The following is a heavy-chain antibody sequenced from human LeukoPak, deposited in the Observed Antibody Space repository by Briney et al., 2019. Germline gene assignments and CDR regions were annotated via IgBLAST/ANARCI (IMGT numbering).Heavy chain of an antibody. V-gene: IGHV4-59*01. CDR3: AVGPGHYYDSSGYYFLDY. J-gene: IGHJ4*02. D-gene: IGHD3-22*01. Sequence: SETLSLTCTVSGGSISNFYWSWLRQPPGKGLEGIGDIYYSGSTNYQPSLKSRVTISVDTSRSQFSLKLSSVTAADTAVYYCAVGPGHYYDSSGYYFLDYWGQGTLVTVSS. CDR1: GGSISNFY. CDR2: IYYSGST.